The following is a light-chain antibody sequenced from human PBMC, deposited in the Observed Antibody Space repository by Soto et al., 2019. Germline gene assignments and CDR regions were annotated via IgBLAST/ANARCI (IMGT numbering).Light chain of an antibody. CDR1: SSDSGRYNY. CDR2: EVN. CDR3: TSCITANTSCV. J-gene: IGLJ1*01. V-gene: IGLV2-14*01. Sequence: QSALTQPASVSGSPGQSITISCTGTSSDSGRYNYVSWFQQHPGKVPRLVIFEVNYRPSGVSDRFSGSKSGNTASLTITGLQAEDEADYYCTSCITANTSCVLGRGTKVNV.